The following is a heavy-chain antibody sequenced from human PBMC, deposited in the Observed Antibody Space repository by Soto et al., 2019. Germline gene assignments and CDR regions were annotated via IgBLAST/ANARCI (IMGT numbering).Heavy chain of an antibody. CDR3: ARVRRDGYNKSNWFDP. V-gene: IGHV4-31*03. J-gene: IGHJ5*02. D-gene: IGHD5-12*01. Sequence: SETLSLTCTVSGGSISSGGYYWSWIRQHPGKGLEWIGYIYYSGSTYYNPSLKSRVTIPVDTSKNQFSLKLSSVTAADTAVYYCARVRRDGYNKSNWFDPWGQGTLVTVSS. CDR1: GGSISSGGYY. CDR2: IYYSGST.